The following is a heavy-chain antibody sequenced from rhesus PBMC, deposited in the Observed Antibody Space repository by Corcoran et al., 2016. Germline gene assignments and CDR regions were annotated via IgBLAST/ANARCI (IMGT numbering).Heavy chain of an antibody. D-gene: IGHD3-28*01. CDR3: ARDDYDSGTLGY. J-gene: IGHJ4*01. Sequence: QLQLQESGPGLVQPSETLSVPCAVSGGSIRSSYWSWHSQAPGKGLEWIGYIYGSGSSTHYNPYLKSRVTLSVDTSKNQLSLKLSSVTTADTAVYYWARDDYDSGTLGYWGQGVRGTVSS. CDR2: IYGSGSST. CDR1: GGSIRSSY. V-gene: IGHV4-169*02.